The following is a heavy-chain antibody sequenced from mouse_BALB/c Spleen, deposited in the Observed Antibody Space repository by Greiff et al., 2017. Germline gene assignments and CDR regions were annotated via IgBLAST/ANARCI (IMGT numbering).Heavy chain of an antibody. CDR2: ISSGGSYT. V-gene: IGHV5-9-3*01. CDR1: GFTFSSYA. CDR3: ARHEEYDYDVAWFAY. Sequence: EVKLVESGGGLVKPGGSLKLSCAASGFTFSSYAMSWVRQTPEKRLEWVATISSGGSYTYYPDSVKGRFTISRDNAKNTLYLQMSSLRSEDTAMYYCARHEEYDYDVAWFAYWGQGTLVTVSA. J-gene: IGHJ3*01. D-gene: IGHD2-4*01.